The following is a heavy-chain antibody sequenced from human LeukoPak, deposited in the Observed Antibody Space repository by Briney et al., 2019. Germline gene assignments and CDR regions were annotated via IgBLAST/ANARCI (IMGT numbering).Heavy chain of an antibody. J-gene: IGHJ3*02. V-gene: IGHV3-21*01. D-gene: IGHD5-12*01. CDR3: ARGYSGYDWRADAFDI. Sequence: PGGSLRLSCAASGFTFSSYAMHWVRQAPGKGLEWVSSISSSSSYIYYADSVKGRFTISRDNAKNSLYLQMNSLRAEDTAVYYCARGYSGYDWRADAFDIWGQGTMVTVSS. CDR2: ISSSSSYI. CDR1: GFTFSSYA.